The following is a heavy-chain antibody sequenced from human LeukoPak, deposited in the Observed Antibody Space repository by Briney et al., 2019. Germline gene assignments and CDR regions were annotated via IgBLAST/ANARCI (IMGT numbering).Heavy chain of an antibody. J-gene: IGHJ4*02. V-gene: IGHV4-59*08. D-gene: IGHD5-18*01. CDR2: IYYSGTT. CDR3: ARRGVGYSYGQRPFDY. CDR1: GGSISSYY. Sequence: PSETLSLTCTVSGGSISSYYWSWIRQPPGKGLEWIGYIYYSGTTNYNPSLKSRVTISVDTSKNQFSLKLSSVTAADTAVYYCARRGVGYSYGQRPFDYWGQGTLVTVSS.